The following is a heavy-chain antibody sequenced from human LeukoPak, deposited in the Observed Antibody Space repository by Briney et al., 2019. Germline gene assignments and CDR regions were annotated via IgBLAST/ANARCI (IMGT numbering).Heavy chain of an antibody. V-gene: IGHV1-18*01. J-gene: IGHJ4*02. D-gene: IGHD3-22*01. CDR1: GYTFTSYG. CDR3: ARDPQPYYDSSGYYYSWSDY. Sequence: ASVKVSCKASGYTFTSYGISWVRQAPGQGLEWMGWISAYNGNTNYAQKLQGRVTMTTDTSTSTAYMELRSLRSDDTAVYYCARDPQPYYDSSGYYYSWSDYWGQGTLVTVSS. CDR2: ISAYNGNT.